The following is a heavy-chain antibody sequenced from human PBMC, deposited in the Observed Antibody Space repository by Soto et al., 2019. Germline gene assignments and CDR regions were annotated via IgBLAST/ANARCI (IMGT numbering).Heavy chain of an antibody. D-gene: IGHD2-2*01. J-gene: IGHJ4*02. CDR2: IYPGDSDT. CDR3: ARGYCSSTSCYADFDY. V-gene: IGHV5-51*01. Sequence: PGESLKISCKGSGYSFTSYWIGRVRQMPGKGLEWMGIIYPGDSDTRYSPSFQGQVTISADKSISTAYLQWSSLKASDTAMYYCARGYCSSTSCYADFDYWGQGTLVTVSS. CDR1: GYSFTSYW.